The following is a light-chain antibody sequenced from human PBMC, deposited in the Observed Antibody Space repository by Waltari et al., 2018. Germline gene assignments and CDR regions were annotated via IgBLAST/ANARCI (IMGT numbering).Light chain of an antibody. V-gene: IGLV2-8*01. Sequence: QSALTQPPSASGSPGQSVTISCTGTSSDVGNYNYVPWYQQHPGKAPKLMIYEVSKRPSGVPYRFSGSKSGNTASLTVSGLQVEDEADYYCSSYAGSNKVVFGGGTKLTVL. J-gene: IGLJ2*01. CDR1: SSDVGNYNY. CDR3: SSYAGSNKVV. CDR2: EVS.